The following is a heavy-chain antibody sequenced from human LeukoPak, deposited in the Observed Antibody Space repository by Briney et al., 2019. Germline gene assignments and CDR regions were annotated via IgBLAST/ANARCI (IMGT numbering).Heavy chain of an antibody. J-gene: IGHJ5*02. D-gene: IGHD3-10*01. V-gene: IGHV4-59*01. CDR3: ARGARITIARGVINWFDP. CDR1: GGSISSYY. CDR2: IYYSGST. Sequence: PSETLSLTCTVSGGSISSYYWSWIRQSPGKGLEWIGYIYYSGSTNYNPSLKSRVTISVDTSRNQFSLKLSSVTAADTAVYYCARGARITIARGVINWFDPWGQGTLVTVSS.